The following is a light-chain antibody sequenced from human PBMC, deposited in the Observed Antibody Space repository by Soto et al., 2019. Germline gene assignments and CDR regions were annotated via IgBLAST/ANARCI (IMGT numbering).Light chain of an antibody. CDR1: QSVASTY. Sequence: DIVLTQSPGTLSLSPGEIATLSCRASQSVASTYLAWYQQKPGQAPRLLIYGGSSRATGIPDRFSGSGSGTHFTLTISRREPVDFAVYYCLQYGNSPPFTFGPGTKVHLK. V-gene: IGKV3-20*01. CDR2: GGS. J-gene: IGKJ3*01. CDR3: LQYGNSPPFT.